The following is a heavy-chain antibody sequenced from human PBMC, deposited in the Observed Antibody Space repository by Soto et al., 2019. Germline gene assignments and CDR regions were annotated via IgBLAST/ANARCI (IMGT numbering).Heavy chain of an antibody. CDR1: GGSFSSDSFI. V-gene: IGHV4-39*07. Sequence: PSETLSLTCSVYGGSFSSDSFIWCWVRQFPGKGLEWIGHIYYSGNTDYNPSLKSRLAILIDTSKNQFSLKLSSVTAADTAVYFCAREGGESSDGLYYFDSWGQGSLVTVSS. D-gene: IGHD3-16*01. CDR3: AREGGESSDGLYYFDS. CDR2: IYYSGNT. J-gene: IGHJ4*02.